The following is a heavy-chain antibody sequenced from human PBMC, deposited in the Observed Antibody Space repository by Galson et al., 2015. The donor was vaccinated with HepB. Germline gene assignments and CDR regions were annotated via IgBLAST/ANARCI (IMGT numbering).Heavy chain of an antibody. J-gene: IGHJ4*02. D-gene: IGHD4-23*01. Sequence: SLRLSCAASGFTFSTYWMSWVRQAPGKGLEWVANIKQDGTEKYYVDSVKGRFTISRDNAKNSLFLQMNNLRAADTAVYYCARDFYGANSDYWGQGTLVTVSS. CDR2: IKQDGTEK. CDR3: ARDFYGANSDY. CDR1: GFTFSTYW. V-gene: IGHV3-7*03.